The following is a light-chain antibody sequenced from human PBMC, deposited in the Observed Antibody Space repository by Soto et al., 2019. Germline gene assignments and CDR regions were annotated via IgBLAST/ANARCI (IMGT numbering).Light chain of an antibody. Sequence: QSALTQPASVSGSPGQSIAISCTGTSSDVGGYSYVSWYQQHPGKAPKLIIYEVTNRPSGVSNRFSGSKSGNTASLTISGLQAEDVADYYCTSYTSSTPRKVFGGGTKVTVL. V-gene: IGLV2-14*01. J-gene: IGLJ3*02. CDR1: SSDVGGYSY. CDR2: EVT. CDR3: TSYTSSTPRKV.